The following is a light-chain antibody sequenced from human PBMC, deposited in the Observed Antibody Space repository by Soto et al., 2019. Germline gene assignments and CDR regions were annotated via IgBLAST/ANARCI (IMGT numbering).Light chain of an antibody. J-gene: IGKJ1*01. CDR1: QAIRND. CDR2: AAS. Sequence: DIQMTQSPSSLSASVGDRVTITCRASQAIRNDLGWYQQKPGKAPKRLIYAASSLDSEVPLRFSGSGSGTEFALTISSLQPEDFATYYCQKYNSAPPTFGQGTKVEIK. V-gene: IGKV1-17*01. CDR3: QKYNSAPPT.